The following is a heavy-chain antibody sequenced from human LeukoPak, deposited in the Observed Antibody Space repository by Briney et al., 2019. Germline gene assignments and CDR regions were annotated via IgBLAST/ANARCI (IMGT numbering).Heavy chain of an antibody. J-gene: IGHJ3*02. CDR2: IYYSGST. D-gene: IGHD3-22*01. Sequence: PSETLSLTCTVSGGSISSSSYYWGWIRQPPGKGLEWIGSIYYSGSTYYNPSLKSRVTISVDTSKNQFSLKLSSVTAADTAVYYCAHDSSGYYYVHAFDIWGQGTMVTVSS. CDR3: AHDSSGYYYVHAFDI. CDR1: GGSISSSSYY. V-gene: IGHV4-39*01.